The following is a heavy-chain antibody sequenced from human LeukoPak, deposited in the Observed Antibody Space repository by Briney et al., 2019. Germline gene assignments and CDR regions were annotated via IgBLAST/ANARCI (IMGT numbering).Heavy chain of an antibody. CDR2: ISSSSSYI. D-gene: IGHD1-26*01. Sequence: GRSLRLSCAASGFTFSSYSMNWVRQAPGKGLEWVSSISSSSSYIYYADSVKGRFTISRDNAKNSLYLQMNSLRPEDTAVYYCARDPYSGSYGDYYYYYMDVWGKGTTVTISS. CDR3: ARDPYSGSYGDYYYYYMDV. J-gene: IGHJ6*03. V-gene: IGHV3-21*01. CDR1: GFTFSSYS.